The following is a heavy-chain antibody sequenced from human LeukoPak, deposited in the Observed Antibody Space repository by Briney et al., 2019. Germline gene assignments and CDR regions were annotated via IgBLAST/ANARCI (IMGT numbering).Heavy chain of an antibody. D-gene: IGHD7-27*01. CDR2: IFYSGST. V-gene: IGHV4-39*07. J-gene: IGHJ4*02. CDR1: GGSVSSTSHH. Sequence: SETLSLTCTVSGGSVSSTSHHWDWIRQPPGQGLEWIGSIFYSGSTYYSPSLKSRVTISVDTSKNQFSLKLSSATAADTAVYYCARGEANWGYGGVGPSQYWGQGTLVTVSS. CDR3: ARGEANWGYGGVGPSQY.